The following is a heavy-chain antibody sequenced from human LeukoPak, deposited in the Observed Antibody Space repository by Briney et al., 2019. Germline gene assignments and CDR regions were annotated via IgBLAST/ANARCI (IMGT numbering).Heavy chain of an antibody. CDR2: IKQDGNEK. D-gene: IGHD6-13*01. Sequence: GGSLRLSCAASGFTFSSSWMSWFRQAPGKGLEWVANIKQDGNEKYYVDSVKGRFTISRDNAKNSLFLQMNSLEVEDTAMYYCARGSYSKGGSFDYWGQGTPVTVSS. CDR3: ARGSYSKGGSFDY. J-gene: IGHJ4*02. CDR1: GFTFSSSW. V-gene: IGHV3-7*01.